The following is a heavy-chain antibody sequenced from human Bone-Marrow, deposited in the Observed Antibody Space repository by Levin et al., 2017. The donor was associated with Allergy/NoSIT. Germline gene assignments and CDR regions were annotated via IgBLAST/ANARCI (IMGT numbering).Heavy chain of an antibody. CDR3: AREGPSGASDHSDPLDY. Sequence: LSLTCAASGFIFKNFGMHWVRQAPGKGLEWLAVIWHDGSKKYYAESVEGRFTVSRDNLKNTLYLQINSLRAEDTAVYYCAREGPSGASDHSDPLDYWGQGTLVTVSS. V-gene: IGHV3-33*01. CDR1: GFIFKNFG. D-gene: IGHD6-19*01. J-gene: IGHJ4*02. CDR2: IWHDGSKK.